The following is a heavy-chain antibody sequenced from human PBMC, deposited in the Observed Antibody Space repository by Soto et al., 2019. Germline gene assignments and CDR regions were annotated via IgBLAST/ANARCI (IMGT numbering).Heavy chain of an antibody. V-gene: IGHV3-53*01. CDR2: IYSGGYT. Sequence: EVQLVESGGGLIQPGGSLRLSCAVSGFTVSNNYMSWVRQAPGKGLEGVSVIYSGGYTAYGDSVKGRFTISRDNSKNTHYFQINPRGAVGPAVYFWAAERGGGGYWGQGTLVTVSS. J-gene: IGHJ4*02. CDR3: AAERGGGGY. D-gene: IGHD3-10*01. CDR1: GFTVSNNY.